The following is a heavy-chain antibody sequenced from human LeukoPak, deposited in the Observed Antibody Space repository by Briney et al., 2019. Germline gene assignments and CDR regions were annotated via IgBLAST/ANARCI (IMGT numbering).Heavy chain of an antibody. J-gene: IGHJ4*02. V-gene: IGHV3-49*04. D-gene: IGHD3-10*01. CDR1: GFTFGDYA. CDR2: IRSKAYGGTT. CDR3: TRDPFGDYSDY. Sequence: GGSLRLSCTASGFTFGDYALSWVRQAPGKGREWVGFIRSKAYGGTTEYAASVKGRFLISRDDSKSIAYLQMNSLKTEDTAVYYCTRDPFGDYSDYWGQGTLVTVSS.